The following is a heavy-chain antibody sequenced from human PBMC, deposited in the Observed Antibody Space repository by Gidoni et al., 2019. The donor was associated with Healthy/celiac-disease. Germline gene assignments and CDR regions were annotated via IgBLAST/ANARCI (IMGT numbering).Heavy chain of an antibody. CDR1: GFTFSNAW. D-gene: IGHD1-26*01. CDR2: IKSKTDGGTT. V-gene: IGHV3-15*01. Sequence: EVQLVESGGGLVKPGGSLRLSCAASGFTFSNAWMSWVRQAPGKGLEWVGRIKSKTDGGTTDYAAPVKGRFTISRDDSKNTLYLQMNSLKTEDTAVYYCTTGIAFVSVGPHEDYWGQGTLVTVSS. CDR3: TTGIAFVSVGPHEDY. J-gene: IGHJ4*02.